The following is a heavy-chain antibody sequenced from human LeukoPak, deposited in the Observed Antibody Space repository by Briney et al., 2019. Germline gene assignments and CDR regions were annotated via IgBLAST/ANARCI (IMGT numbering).Heavy chain of an antibody. D-gene: IGHD5-12*01. CDR1: GFTFDDYA. J-gene: IGHJ4*02. CDR3: AKGAGYCSSISCIGYSGYDFRFDD. Sequence: GGSLRLSCAASGFTFDDYAMNWVRQAPGKGLEWVSAISWSSGSIGYADSVKGRFTISRDNSKNTVYLQMNSLRAEDTAMYFCAKGAGYCSSISCIGYSGYDFRFDDWGQGTLVTVSS. CDR2: ISWSSGSI. V-gene: IGHV3-9*01.